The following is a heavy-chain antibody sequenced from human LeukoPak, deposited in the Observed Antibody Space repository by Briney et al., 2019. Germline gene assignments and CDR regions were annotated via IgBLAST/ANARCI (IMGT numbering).Heavy chain of an antibody. D-gene: IGHD2-15*01. CDR1: GFTVSSNY. CDR2: IYSGGST. Sequence: GGSLRLSCAASGFTVSSNYTSWVRQAPGKGLEWVSVIYSGGSTYYADSVKGRFTISRDNSKNTLYLQMNSLRAEDTAVYYCARSLIVAYYMDVWGKGTTVTVSS. CDR3: ARSLIVAYYMDV. V-gene: IGHV3-66*02. J-gene: IGHJ6*03.